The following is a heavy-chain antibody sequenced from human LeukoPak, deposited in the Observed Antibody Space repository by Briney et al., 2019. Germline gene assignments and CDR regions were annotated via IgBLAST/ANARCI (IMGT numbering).Heavy chain of an antibody. CDR2: ISAYNGNT. CDR3: ARVDYYDSSGYYFL. J-gene: IGHJ4*02. Sequence: GASVKVSGKASGYTYTSYGISWVRQAPGQGLEWMGWISAYNGNTNYAQKLQGRVTMTTDTSTSTAYMELRSLRSDDTAVYYCARVDYYDSSGYYFLWGQGTLVTVSS. D-gene: IGHD3-22*01. CDR1: GYTYTSYG. V-gene: IGHV1-18*01.